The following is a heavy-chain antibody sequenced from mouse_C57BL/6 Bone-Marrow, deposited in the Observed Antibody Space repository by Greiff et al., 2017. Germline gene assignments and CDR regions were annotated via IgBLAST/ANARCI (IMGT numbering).Heavy chain of an antibody. CDR3: AGFITTVVADYYAMDY. V-gene: IGHV1-22*01. Sequence: EVQLQQSGPELVKPGASVKMSCKASGYTFTDYNMHWVKQSHGKSLEWIGYINPNNGGTSYNQKFKGKATLTVNKSSSTAYMELRSLTSEDSAVYYCAGFITTVVADYYAMDYWGQGTSVTVSS. CDR1: GYTFTDYN. CDR2: INPNNGGT. J-gene: IGHJ4*01. D-gene: IGHD1-1*01.